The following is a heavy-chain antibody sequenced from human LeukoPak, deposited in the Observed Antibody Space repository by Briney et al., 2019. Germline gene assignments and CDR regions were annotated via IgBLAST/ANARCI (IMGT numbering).Heavy chain of an antibody. J-gene: IGHJ4*02. V-gene: IGHV3-7*01. CDR1: GFTFSSYW. CDR3: VRDGDTSGYTN. Sequence: GGSLRLSCAASGFTFSSYWMHWVRQAPGKGLEWVANIEQDGSEKYYADSVKGRFTISRDNAKNSLYLQMNSLRAEDTAVYSCVRDGDTSGYTNWGQGTLVTVSS. CDR2: IEQDGSEK. D-gene: IGHD3-22*01.